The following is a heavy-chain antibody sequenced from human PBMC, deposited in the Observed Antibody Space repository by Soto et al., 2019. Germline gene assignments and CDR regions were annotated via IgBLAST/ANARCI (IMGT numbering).Heavy chain of an antibody. CDR1: RYTFTSYY. D-gene: IGHD3-22*01. CDR3: ARDYYYDSSYYYYYYGMDV. Sequence: GASVKVSCKASRYTFTSYYMHWVRQAPGQGLEWMGIINPSGGSTSYAQKFQGRVTMTRDTSTSTVYMELSSLRSEDTAVYYCARDYYYDSSYYYYYYGMDVWGQGTTVTVSS. V-gene: IGHV1-46*01. CDR2: INPSGGST. J-gene: IGHJ6*02.